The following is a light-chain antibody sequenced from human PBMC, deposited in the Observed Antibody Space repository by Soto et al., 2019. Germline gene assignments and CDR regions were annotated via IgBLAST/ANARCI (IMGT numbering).Light chain of an antibody. CDR2: KAS. V-gene: IGKV1-5*03. Sequence: DIQMTQSPSTLSASVGDRVTITCRACQSISIWLAWYQQKPGKAPKLLIYKASSLESGVPSRFSGSGSGTEFTLTISSLQPDDFATYYCQQYNSYSRTFGQGTKVEIK. J-gene: IGKJ1*01. CDR1: QSISIW. CDR3: QQYNSYSRT.